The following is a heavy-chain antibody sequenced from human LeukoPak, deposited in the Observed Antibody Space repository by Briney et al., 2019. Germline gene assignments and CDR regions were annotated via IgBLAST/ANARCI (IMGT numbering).Heavy chain of an antibody. Sequence: PGGSLRLSCAASGFTFSNYWMHWVRQAPGKGLVWVSFINSDGSSTTYADSVKGRFTISRDNAKNTLFLQMNSLRAEDTAVYYCARNYYDSSGYSLGWYFDLWGRGTLVTVSS. V-gene: IGHV3-74*01. CDR1: GFTFSNYW. CDR3: ARNYYDSSGYSLGWYFDL. J-gene: IGHJ2*01. CDR2: INSDGSST. D-gene: IGHD3-22*01.